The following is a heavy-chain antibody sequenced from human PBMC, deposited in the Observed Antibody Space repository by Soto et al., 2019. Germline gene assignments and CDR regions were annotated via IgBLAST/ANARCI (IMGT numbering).Heavy chain of an antibody. D-gene: IGHD3-22*01. CDR1: IVSFSGYY. Sequence: PSETLSLTCAVYIVSFSGYYWILLRQPPGKGLEWIGEINHSGSTNYSPSLKSRVTISVDTSKNQFSLKLSSVTAADTAVYYCARGQRIGVITTWFDYWGQGTLVTVSS. J-gene: IGHJ4*02. CDR3: ARGQRIGVITTWFDY. CDR2: INHSGST. V-gene: IGHV4-34*01.